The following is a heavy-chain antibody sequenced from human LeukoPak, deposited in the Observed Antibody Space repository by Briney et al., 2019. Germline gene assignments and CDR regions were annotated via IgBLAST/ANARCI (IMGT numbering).Heavy chain of an antibody. CDR3: ATNKYPGMAAAAKEDY. J-gene: IGHJ4*02. Sequence: GGSLRLSCAASGFTFSSYEMNCVRQAPGKGLEWVSYISSSGSIIYYADSVKGRFTISRDNAKNSLYVQTNSLRAEDTAVYYCATNKYPGMAAAAKEDYWGQGTLVTVSS. V-gene: IGHV3-48*03. D-gene: IGHD6-13*01. CDR1: GFTFSSYE. CDR2: ISSSGSII.